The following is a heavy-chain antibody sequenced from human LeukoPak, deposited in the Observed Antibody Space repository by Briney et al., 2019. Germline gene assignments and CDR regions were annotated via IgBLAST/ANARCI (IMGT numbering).Heavy chain of an antibody. CDR3: ARDRGIYDFYMDV. D-gene: IGHD3-3*01. CDR2: IYYSGST. CDR1: GGSISSSSYY. J-gene: IGHJ6*03. Sequence: SETLSLTCTVSGGSISSSSYYWGWIRQPPGKGLEWIGSIYYSGSTYYNPSLKSRVTMSVDTSKNQFSLKLSSVTAADTAVYYCARDRGIYDFYMDVWGKGTTVTISS. V-gene: IGHV4-39*07.